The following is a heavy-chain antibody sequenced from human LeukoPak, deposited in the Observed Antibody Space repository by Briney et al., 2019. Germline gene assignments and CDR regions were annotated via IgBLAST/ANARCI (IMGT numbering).Heavy chain of an antibody. Sequence: ASVKVSCKASGGTFSSYAISWVRQAPGQGREWMGGIIPIFGTANYAQKFQGRVTITTDESTSTAYMELSSLRSEDTAVYYCASHYYVSSGYGYWGQGTLVTVSS. J-gene: IGHJ4*02. CDR1: GGTFSSYA. CDR3: ASHYYVSSGYGY. D-gene: IGHD3-22*01. V-gene: IGHV1-69*05. CDR2: IIPIFGTA.